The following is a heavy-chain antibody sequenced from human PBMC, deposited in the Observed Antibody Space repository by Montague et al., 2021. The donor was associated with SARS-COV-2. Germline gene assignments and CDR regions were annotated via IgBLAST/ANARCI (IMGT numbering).Heavy chain of an antibody. J-gene: IGHJ3*02. V-gene: IGHV4-34*01. CDR3: ARGRRPVVVPGAGPAGRAFDI. D-gene: IGHD2-2*01. Sequence: SETLSLTCSSLVWWFTNYYWSSIRLPPSHHLEWFGEFNQSGATIYNPSVKSGVTISEDTSKNQFYLRLNSVTAADTAVYYCARGRRPVVVPGAGPAGRAFDIWGQGTMVTVSS. CDR1: VWWFTNYY. CDR2: FNQSGAT.